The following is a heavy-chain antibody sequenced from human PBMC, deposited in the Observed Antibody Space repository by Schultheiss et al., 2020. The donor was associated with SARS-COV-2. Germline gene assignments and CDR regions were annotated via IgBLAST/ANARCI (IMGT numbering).Heavy chain of an antibody. CDR3: ATGSHDFGDQYFDY. J-gene: IGHJ4*02. Sequence: ASVKVSCKVSGYTLTELSMHWVRQAPGKGLEWMGWMNPNSDNTGHAQKFQGRVTIVTNTSISTTYVELSSLRSQDTAVYYCATGSHDFGDQYFDYWGQGTLVTVSS. CDR1: GYTLTELS. V-gene: IGHV1-8*03. D-gene: IGHD4-17*01. CDR2: MNPNSDNT.